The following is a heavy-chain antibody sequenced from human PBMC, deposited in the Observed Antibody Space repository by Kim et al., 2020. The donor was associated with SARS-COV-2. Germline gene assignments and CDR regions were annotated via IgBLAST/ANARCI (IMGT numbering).Heavy chain of an antibody. Sequence: GGSLRLSCAASGFTFSSYAMSWVRQAPGKGLEWVSAISGSGGSTYYADSVKGRFTISRDNSKNTLYLQMNSLRAEDTAVYYCAKEVGYYYGSGSYYNVMVGYGMDVWGQGTTVTVSS. CDR1: GFTFSSYA. CDR2: ISGSGGST. J-gene: IGHJ6*02. V-gene: IGHV3-23*01. CDR3: AKEVGYYYGSGSYYNVMVGYGMDV. D-gene: IGHD3-10*01.